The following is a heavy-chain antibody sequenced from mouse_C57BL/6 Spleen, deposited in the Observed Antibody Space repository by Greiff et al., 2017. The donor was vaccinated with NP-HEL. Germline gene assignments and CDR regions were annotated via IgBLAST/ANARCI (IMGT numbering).Heavy chain of an antibody. J-gene: IGHJ3*01. D-gene: IGHD1-1*01. CDR1: GYTFTSYW. CDR3: AREDYGSSLFAY. Sequence: VQLQQSGTELVKPGASVKLSCKASGYTFTSYWMHWVKQRPGQGLEWIGNINPSNGGTNYNEKFKSKATLTVDKSSSTAYMQLSSLTSEDSAVYYCAREDYGSSLFAYWGQGTLVTVSA. CDR2: INPSNGGT. V-gene: IGHV1-53*01.